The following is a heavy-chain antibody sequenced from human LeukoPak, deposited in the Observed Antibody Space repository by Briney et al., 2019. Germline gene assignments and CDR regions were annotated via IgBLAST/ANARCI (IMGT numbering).Heavy chain of an antibody. CDR3: ARRRRVCSSTSCYTLFDY. J-gene: IGHJ4*02. CDR1: GGSISSYY. D-gene: IGHD2-2*02. Sequence: PSETLSLTCTVSGGSISSYYWRWLRQPPGKGGEGMGYIYTSGSNNYNPSLKRGVTISVDTSKKEFSLKLSSVTAADTAVYYCARRRRVCSSTSCYTLFDYWGQGTLVTVSS. V-gene: IGHV4-4*09. CDR2: IYTSGSN.